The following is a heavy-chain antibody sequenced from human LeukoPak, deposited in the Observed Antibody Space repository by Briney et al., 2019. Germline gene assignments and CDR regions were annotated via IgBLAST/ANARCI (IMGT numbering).Heavy chain of an antibody. V-gene: IGHV3-64*01. CDR1: GFTFSTYA. CDR2: SSSNGGNT. J-gene: IGHJ4*02. CDR3: ARVILTGYYYDS. D-gene: IGHD3-9*01. Sequence: GSLRLSCAASGFTFSTYAMHWVRQAPGKGLEFVSGSSSNGGNTYYANSLRGRFTISRDNSKNTLYLQMGSLTPEDMAVYHCARVILTGYYYDSWGQGTLVTVSS.